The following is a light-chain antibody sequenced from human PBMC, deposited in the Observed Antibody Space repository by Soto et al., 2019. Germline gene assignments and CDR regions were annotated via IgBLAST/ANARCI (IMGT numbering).Light chain of an antibody. CDR2: QNN. J-gene: IGLJ1*01. Sequence: VLTQPPSVSAAPGQKVTISCSGGSSNIGNNFVSWYQQLPGTAPKHLIYQNNKRPSGIPDRFSGSKSGTSATLAITGLQTGDEADYYCGTWDSSLSAGVFGTGTKVTVL. CDR3: GTWDSSLSAGV. V-gene: IGLV1-51*02. CDR1: SSNIGNNF.